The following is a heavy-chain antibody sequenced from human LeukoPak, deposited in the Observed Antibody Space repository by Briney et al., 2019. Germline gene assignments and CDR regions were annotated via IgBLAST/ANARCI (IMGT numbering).Heavy chain of an antibody. CDR2: IIPILGIA. Sequence: SVNVSYKSSGGTFNLYAISWVRQAPGQGLEWMGGIIPILGIANYAQKFQGRVTITADKSTSTAYMELSSLRSEDTAVYYCARDEGTIVVVVAATLDYWGQGTLVTVSS. J-gene: IGHJ4*02. CDR3: ARDEGTIVVVVAATLDY. CDR1: GGTFNLYA. V-gene: IGHV1-69*10. D-gene: IGHD2-15*01.